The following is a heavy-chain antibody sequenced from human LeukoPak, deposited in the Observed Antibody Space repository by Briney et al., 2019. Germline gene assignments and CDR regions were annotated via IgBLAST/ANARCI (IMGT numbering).Heavy chain of an antibody. CDR3: ARGPEYYGGNSQHFDY. Sequence: SETLSLTCAVYGGSFSGYYWSWIRQPPGKGLEWIGEINHSGSTNYNPSLKSRVTISVDTSKNQFSLKLSSVTAADTAVYYCARGPEYYGGNSQHFDYWGQGTLVTVSS. V-gene: IGHV4-34*01. D-gene: IGHD4-23*01. J-gene: IGHJ4*02. CDR2: INHSGST. CDR1: GGSFSGYY.